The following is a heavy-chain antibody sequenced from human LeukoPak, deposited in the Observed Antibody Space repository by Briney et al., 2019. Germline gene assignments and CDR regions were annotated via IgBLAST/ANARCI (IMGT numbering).Heavy chain of an antibody. D-gene: IGHD6-6*01. Sequence: ASVKDSCKASGYTFTSYGISWVRQAPGQGLEWMGWISAYNGNTNYAQKLQGRVTMTTDTSTSTAYMELRSLRSDDTAVYYCASIEYSSSSSWFDPWGQGTLVTVSS. J-gene: IGHJ5*02. CDR3: ASIEYSSSSSWFDP. CDR2: ISAYNGNT. V-gene: IGHV1-18*01. CDR1: GYTFTSYG.